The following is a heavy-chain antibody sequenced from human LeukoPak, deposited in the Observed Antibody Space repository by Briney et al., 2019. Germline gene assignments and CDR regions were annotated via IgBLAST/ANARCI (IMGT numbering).Heavy chain of an antibody. J-gene: IGHJ4*02. CDR2: INTDGSST. CDR1: GFTFSSFW. V-gene: IGHV3-74*01. CDR3: ARGVVGASYPFDY. Sequence: PGGSLRLSCAASGFTFSSFWMHRVRQAPGKGLVWVSRINTDGSSTSCADSVKGRFTISRDNAKNTLYLQLNSLRAEDTAVYYCARGVVGASYPFDYWGQGTLVTVSS. D-gene: IGHD1-26*01.